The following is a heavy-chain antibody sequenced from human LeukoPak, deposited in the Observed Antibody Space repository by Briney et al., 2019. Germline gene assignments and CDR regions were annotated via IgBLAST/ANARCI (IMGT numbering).Heavy chain of an antibody. CDR3: ARAVTTSDDPFDI. D-gene: IGHD4-17*01. CDR1: GGSIIHIDHY. J-gene: IGHJ3*02. Sequence: SETLSLTCTVSGGSIIHIDHYWSWIRRPPGKGLEWIGYIYYSGSAYYNPSLQSRITMSLDTSKNQFSLLLSSVTAADTAVYYCARAVTTSDDPFDIWGQGTMVTVSS. CDR2: IYYSGSA. V-gene: IGHV4-30-4*01.